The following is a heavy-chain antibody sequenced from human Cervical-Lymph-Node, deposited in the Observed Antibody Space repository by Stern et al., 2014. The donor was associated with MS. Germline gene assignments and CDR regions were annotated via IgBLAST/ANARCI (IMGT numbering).Heavy chain of an antibody. V-gene: IGHV3-33*01. Sequence: QVQLVESGGGVVQPGRSLRLSCAASGFTFSNYAMHWVCQAPGKGLEWVTFIWYDGSNEYYADSVKGRFTISRDNSKNTLYLQMNSLRAEDTAVYYCARDGRHGDYPEVQYWGQGTLVTVSS. D-gene: IGHD4-17*01. J-gene: IGHJ4*02. CDR3: ARDGRHGDYPEVQY. CDR2: IWYDGSNE. CDR1: GFTFSNYA.